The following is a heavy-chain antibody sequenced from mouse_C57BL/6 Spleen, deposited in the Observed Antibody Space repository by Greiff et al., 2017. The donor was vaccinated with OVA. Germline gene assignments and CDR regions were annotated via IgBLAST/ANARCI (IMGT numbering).Heavy chain of an antibody. Sequence: EVQLQQSGTVLARPGASVKMSCKTSGYTFTSYWMHWVKQRPGQGLEWIGAIYPGNSDTSYNQKFKGKAKLTAVTSASTAYMELSSLTNEDSAVYYCTREDYYGSSYGALFDYWGQGTTLTVSS. CDR1: GYTFTSYW. CDR3: TREDYYGSSYGALFDY. CDR2: IYPGNSDT. D-gene: IGHD1-1*01. V-gene: IGHV1-5*01. J-gene: IGHJ2*01.